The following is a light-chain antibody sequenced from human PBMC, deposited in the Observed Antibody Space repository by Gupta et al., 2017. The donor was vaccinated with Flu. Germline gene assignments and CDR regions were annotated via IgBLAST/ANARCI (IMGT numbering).Light chain of an antibody. CDR3: CSHAVTFYV. J-gene: IGLJ1*01. CDR1: SSDVGSYNY. CDR2: DVS. Sequence: QAVTTSSTATSSDVGSYNYGSRHQQQPANALILMIYDVSERPSAVPDRFSGSKSGTTASLTISGLQAEADDYYYSCSHAVTFYVFGPGTEVTVL. V-gene: IGLV2-11*01.